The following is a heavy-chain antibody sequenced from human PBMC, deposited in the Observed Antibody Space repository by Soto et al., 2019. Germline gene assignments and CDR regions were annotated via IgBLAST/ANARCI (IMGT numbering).Heavy chain of an antibody. CDR1: AGTFSSYT. J-gene: IGHJ6*03. V-gene: IGHV1-69*02. Sequence: AAVTVSCKASAGTFSSYTISWVRQAPGQGLEWMGRIIPILGIANYAQKFQGRVTITADKSTSTAYMELSSLRSEDTGVYYCARGGSIYCSSTSCYAGVGFYYYYYYRDVWGKGTKVTVS. D-gene: IGHD2-2*01. CDR3: ARGGSIYCSSTSCYAGVGFYYYYYYRDV. CDR2: IIPILGIA.